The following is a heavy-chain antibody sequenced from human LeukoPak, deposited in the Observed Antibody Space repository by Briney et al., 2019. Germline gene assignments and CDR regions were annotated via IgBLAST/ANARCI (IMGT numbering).Heavy chain of an antibody. Sequence: ASETLSLTCTVSGGSINSYYWSWIRQPPGKGLVWIGQVYYSGGTNYNPSLKSRVSISVDTPKNQLSLKLSSVTAADTAVYYCARLTQITAWYIHYWGQGTLVTVSS. CDR1: GGSINSYY. V-gene: IGHV4-59*08. CDR2: VYYSGGT. J-gene: IGHJ4*02. D-gene: IGHD4-23*01. CDR3: ARLTQITAWYIHY.